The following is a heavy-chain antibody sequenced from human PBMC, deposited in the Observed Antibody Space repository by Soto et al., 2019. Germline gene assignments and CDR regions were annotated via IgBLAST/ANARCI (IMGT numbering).Heavy chain of an antibody. J-gene: IGHJ4*02. Sequence: EVQLVESGGGLVQPGGSLRLSCAASGFTFSSYWMHWVRQAPGKGLVWVSRIHSDGSSTSYADSVKGRFTISRDNAKNTLYLQMNSLRAEDTAVYYCARGRLHYDFWSGHHDYWGQGTLVTASS. CDR2: IHSDGSST. CDR1: GFTFSSYW. D-gene: IGHD3-3*01. V-gene: IGHV3-74*01. CDR3: ARGRLHYDFWSGHHDY.